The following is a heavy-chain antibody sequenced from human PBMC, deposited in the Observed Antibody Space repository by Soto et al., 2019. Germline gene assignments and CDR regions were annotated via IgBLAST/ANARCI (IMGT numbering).Heavy chain of an antibody. V-gene: IGHV3-72*01. CDR2: TKNKAERYAT. J-gene: IGHJ4*02. CDR1: GFTFSDHY. Sequence: EVQLVESGGGLVQPGGSLRLSCEASGFTFSDHYMDWVRQAPGKGLEWVGRTKNKAERYATEYAASVKGRFTISRDDSKYSVYLQMDSLKTEDTAVYYCVNFITGRPSWGQGTLVTVSS. CDR3: VNFITGRPS. D-gene: IGHD1-20*01.